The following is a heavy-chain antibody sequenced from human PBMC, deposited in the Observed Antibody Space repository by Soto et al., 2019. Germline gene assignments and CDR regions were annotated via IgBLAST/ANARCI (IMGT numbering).Heavy chain of an antibody. CDR1: GDSINTDNW. D-gene: IGHD5-12*01. CDR3: ARIGSAYDWAFDY. Sequence: QVHLQESGPGLVKPSGTLSLTCAVSGDSINTDNWWSWVRQPPGKGLEWIAEISQSGTTNYNPSLESRVTISADKSKNQFSLKVTSVTAADTAVYYCARIGSAYDWAFDYWGQGTLVTVSS. J-gene: IGHJ4*02. CDR2: ISQSGTT. V-gene: IGHV4-4*02.